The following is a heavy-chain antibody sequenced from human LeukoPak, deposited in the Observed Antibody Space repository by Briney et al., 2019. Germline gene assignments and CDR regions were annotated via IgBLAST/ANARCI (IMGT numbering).Heavy chain of an antibody. J-gene: IGHJ5*02. CDR1: GDSFSGDV. CDR2: ISPYNGHT. D-gene: IGHD1-26*01. V-gene: IGHV1-18*04. Sequence: GDSVKVSCMASGDSFSGDVITWVRQAPGQGLEWMGCISPYNGHTSYAQEVEGRVTVTTDTSTSTAHMEVRSLASDDTAVYYCATGDSGSREGFTSWGQGTLVTVSS. CDR3: ATGDSGSREGFTS.